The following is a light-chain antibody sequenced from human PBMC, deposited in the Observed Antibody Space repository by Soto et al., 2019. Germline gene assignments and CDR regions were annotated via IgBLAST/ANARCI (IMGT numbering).Light chain of an antibody. CDR1: KSDIGVYDF. CDR3: SAYTARSTLV. CDR2: EVR. J-gene: IGLJ3*02. Sequence: QSALTQPPSASGSPGQSVTISCTGTKSDIGVYDFVSWYQHHPGKAPRLIIYEVRNRPSGISSRFSGSRSGNTASLTISGLQPEDEGDYYCSAYTARSTLVFGGGTKLTVL. V-gene: IGLV2-14*01.